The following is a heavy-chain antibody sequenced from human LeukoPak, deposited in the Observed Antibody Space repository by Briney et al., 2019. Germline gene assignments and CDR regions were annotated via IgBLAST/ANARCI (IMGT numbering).Heavy chain of an antibody. V-gene: IGHV4-30-4*01. D-gene: IGHD4-11*01. CDR3: ARHMTTVTKYYMDV. J-gene: IGHJ6*03. CDR2: IYYSGST. CDR1: GGSISSGDYY. Sequence: SETLSLTCTVSGGSISSGDYYWSWIRQPPGKGLEWIGYIYYSGSTYYNPSLKSRVTISVDTSKNQFSLKLSSVTAADTAVYYCARHMTTVTKYYMDVWGKGTTVTVSS.